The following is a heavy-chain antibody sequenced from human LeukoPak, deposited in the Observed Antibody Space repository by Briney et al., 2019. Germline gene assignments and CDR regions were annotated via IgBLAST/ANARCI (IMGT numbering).Heavy chain of an antibody. CDR2: IYYSGST. CDR1: GGSINSYY. V-gene: IGHV4-59*01. Sequence: SETLSLTCTVSGGSINSYYWSWIRQPPGKGLEWIGCIYYSGSTNYNPSLKSRVTISVDTSKNQFSLKLSSVTAADTAVYYCARDKSSHYYYGMDVWGQGTTVTVSS. J-gene: IGHJ6*02. CDR3: ARDKSSHYYYGMDV. D-gene: IGHD6-19*01.